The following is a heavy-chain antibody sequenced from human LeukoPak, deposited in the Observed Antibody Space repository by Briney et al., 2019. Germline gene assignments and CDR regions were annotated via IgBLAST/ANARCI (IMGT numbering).Heavy chain of an antibody. Sequence: KPSETLSLTCTVSGGSISSGDYYWSWIRQPPGKGLEWIGYIYYSGSTNYNPSLKSRVTISVDTSKNQFSLKLSSVTAADTAVYYCARDWTGIHSDTAMARGAFDIWGQGTMVTVSS. J-gene: IGHJ3*02. CDR2: IYYSGST. CDR3: ARDWTGIHSDTAMARGAFDI. V-gene: IGHV4-61*08. CDR1: GGSISSGDYY. D-gene: IGHD5-18*01.